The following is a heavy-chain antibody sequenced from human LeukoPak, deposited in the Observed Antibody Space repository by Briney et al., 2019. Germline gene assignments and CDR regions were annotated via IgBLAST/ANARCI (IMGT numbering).Heavy chain of an antibody. CDR2: IYYSGNT. D-gene: IGHD6-13*01. CDR3: ASDFMGYWVAAGSTFDY. CDR1: GDSISTSNSY. V-gene: IGHV4-39*01. Sequence: SETLSLTCTVSGDSISTSNSYWGWIRQPPGKGLEWIGSIYYSGNTYYNASLKSRVTISVDTSKNQFSLKLTSVTAADTAVYYCASDFMGYWVAAGSTFDYWGQGTLVTVSS. J-gene: IGHJ4*02.